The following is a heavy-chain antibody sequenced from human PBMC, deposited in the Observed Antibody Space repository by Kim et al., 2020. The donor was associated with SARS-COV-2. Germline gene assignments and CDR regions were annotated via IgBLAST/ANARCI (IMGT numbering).Heavy chain of an antibody. V-gene: IGHV1-46*01. J-gene: IGHJ4*02. CDR1: GYTFTSYY. D-gene: IGHD2-2*01. CDR3: ARAALIVVVPAAMSDFDY. CDR2: INPSGGST. Sequence: ASVKVSCKASGYTFTSYYMHWVRQAPGQGLEWMGIINPSGGSTSYAQKFQGRVTMTRDTSTSTVYMELSSLRSEDTAVYYCARAALIVVVPAAMSDFDYWGQGTLVTVSS.